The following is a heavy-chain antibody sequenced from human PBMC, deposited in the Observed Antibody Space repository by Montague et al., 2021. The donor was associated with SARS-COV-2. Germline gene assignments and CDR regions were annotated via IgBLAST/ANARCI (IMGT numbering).Heavy chain of an antibody. CDR3: ARAHITMIVVVDAFDI. CDR2: IYYSGST. J-gene: IGHJ3*02. V-gene: IGHV4-31*03. D-gene: IGHD3-22*01. CDR1: GGSISSGGYY. Sequence: TRSLTCTLSGGSISSGGYYWSWIRQHPGKGLEWIGYIYYSGSTYYXPSLKSRVTISVDTSKNQFSLKLSSVTAADTAVYYCARAHITMIVVVDAFDIWGQGTMVTVSS.